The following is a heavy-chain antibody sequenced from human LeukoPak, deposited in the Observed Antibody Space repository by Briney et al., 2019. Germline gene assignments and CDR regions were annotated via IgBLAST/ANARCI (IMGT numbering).Heavy chain of an antibody. D-gene: IGHD5-24*01. Sequence: SVKVSCKASGGTFSSYAISWARQAPGQGLEWMGGIIPIFGTANYAQKFQGRVTITADESTSTAYMELSSLRSEDTAVYYCARTRRDGYNTYNWFDPWGQGTLVTVSS. J-gene: IGHJ5*02. CDR3: ARTRRDGYNTYNWFDP. CDR1: GGTFSSYA. CDR2: IIPIFGTA. V-gene: IGHV1-69*13.